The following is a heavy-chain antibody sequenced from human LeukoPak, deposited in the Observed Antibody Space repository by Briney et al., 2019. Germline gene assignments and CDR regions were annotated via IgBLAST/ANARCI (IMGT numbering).Heavy chain of an antibody. V-gene: IGHV4-4*02. D-gene: IGHD1-26*01. J-gene: IGHJ6*03. CDR1: GGSISSSNW. CDR2: IYHSGST. Sequence: PSGTLSLTCAVSGGSISSSNWWSWVRQPPGKGLEWIGEIYHSGSTNYNPSLKSRVTISVDKSKNQFSLKLSSVTAADTAVYYCARGVGATWSRSHDYNYMDVWGKGTTVTISS. CDR3: ARGVGATWSRSHDYNYMDV.